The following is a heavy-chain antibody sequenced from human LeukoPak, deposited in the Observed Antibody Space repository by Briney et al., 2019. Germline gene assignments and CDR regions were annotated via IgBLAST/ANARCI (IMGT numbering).Heavy chain of an antibody. CDR3: ARDLRDSSSWYWYYYYMDV. J-gene: IGHJ6*03. CDR1: GFTFSSYG. Sequence: PGRSLRLSCAASGFTFSSYGMHWVRQAPGKGLEWVAVISYDGSNKYYADSVKGRFTISRDNSKNTLYLQMNSLRAEDTAVYYCARDLRDSSSWYWYYYYMDVWGEGTTVTVSS. CDR2: ISYDGSNK. V-gene: IGHV3-30*03. D-gene: IGHD6-13*01.